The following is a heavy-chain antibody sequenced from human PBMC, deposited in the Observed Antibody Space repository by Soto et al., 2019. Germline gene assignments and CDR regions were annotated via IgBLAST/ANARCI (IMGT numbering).Heavy chain of an antibody. J-gene: IGHJ5*02. CDR1: GYTFTSYG. CDR3: ASMAYYDILTGYYISDLSWYDP. D-gene: IGHD3-9*01. Sequence: ASVKVSCKASGYTFTSYGISWLRQAPGQGLEWMGWISAYNGNTNYAQKLQGRVTMTTDTSTSTAYMELRSLRSDDTAVYYCASMAYYDILTGYYISDLSWYDPWGQGTLVTVSS. CDR2: ISAYNGNT. V-gene: IGHV1-18*01.